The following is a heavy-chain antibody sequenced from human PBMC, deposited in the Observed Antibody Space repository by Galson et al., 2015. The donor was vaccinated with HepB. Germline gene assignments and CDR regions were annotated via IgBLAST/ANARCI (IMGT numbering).Heavy chain of an antibody. V-gene: IGHV3-21*06. CDR1: GFNFKTYT. CDR3: ARDPGRLAARPFDF. D-gene: IGHD6-6*01. J-gene: IGHJ4*02. Sequence: SLRLSCAASGFNFKTYTINWVRQTPGKGLEWVSSITPDGDDIYYADSVKARFTISRDNSTNSVFLHMNSLRGDDTALYFCARDPGRLAARPFDFWGQGTQVTVPS. CDR2: ITPDGDDI.